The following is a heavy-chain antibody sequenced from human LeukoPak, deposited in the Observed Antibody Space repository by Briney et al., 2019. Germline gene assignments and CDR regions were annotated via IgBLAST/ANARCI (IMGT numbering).Heavy chain of an antibody. CDR2: IDSGGTT. V-gene: IGHV3-66*01. CDR1: GFSVSGNS. Sequence: GGPVRLSCAASGFSVSGNSMNWARRAPGKGLEWVSVIDSGGTTYYADSVRGRFIISRDNSKNTLYLQMNSLRAEDTALYYCARDFPRTGGGGSQFDYWGQGSLASVSS. D-gene: IGHD1-1*01. CDR3: ARDFPRTGGGGSQFDY. J-gene: IGHJ4*02.